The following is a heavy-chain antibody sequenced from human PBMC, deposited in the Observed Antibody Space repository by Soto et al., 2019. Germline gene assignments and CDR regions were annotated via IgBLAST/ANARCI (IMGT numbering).Heavy chain of an antibody. CDR3: AKVLRGYYYYGMDV. Sequence: GGSLRLSCAASGFTFSGYALGWVRQPPGKGLEWVSAISGSGGSTYYADSVKGRFTISRDNSKNTLYLQMNSLRAEDTAVYYCAKVLRGYYYYGMDVWGQGTTVTVS. CDR2: ISGSGGST. D-gene: IGHD6-13*01. CDR1: GFTFSGYA. J-gene: IGHJ6*02. V-gene: IGHV3-23*01.